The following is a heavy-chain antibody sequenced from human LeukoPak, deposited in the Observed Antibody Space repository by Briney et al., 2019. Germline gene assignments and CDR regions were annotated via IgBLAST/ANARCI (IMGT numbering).Heavy chain of an antibody. D-gene: IGHD3-10*01. CDR2: IYYSGST. Sequence: PSETLSLTCTVSGGSISSYYWSWIRQPPGKGLEWIGYIYYSGSTNYNPSLKSRVTISVDTSKNQFSLKLSSVTAADTAVYYCARAIRFGELCYFDYWGQGTLVTVSS. V-gene: IGHV4-59*01. CDR1: GGSISSYY. CDR3: ARAIRFGELCYFDY. J-gene: IGHJ4*02.